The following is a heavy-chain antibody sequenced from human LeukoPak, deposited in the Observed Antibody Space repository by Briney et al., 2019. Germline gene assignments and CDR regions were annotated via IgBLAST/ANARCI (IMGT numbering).Heavy chain of an antibody. Sequence: SSETLSLTCTVSGGSISSYYWSWIRQPPGKGLEWIGYIYYSGSTNYNPSLKSRVTISVDTSKNQFSLKLSSVTAADTAVYYCAGVYYYDSSGYSHTFDYWGQGTLVTVSS. V-gene: IGHV4-59*01. CDR3: AGVYYYDSSGYSHTFDY. D-gene: IGHD3-22*01. CDR1: GGSISSYY. J-gene: IGHJ4*02. CDR2: IYYSGST.